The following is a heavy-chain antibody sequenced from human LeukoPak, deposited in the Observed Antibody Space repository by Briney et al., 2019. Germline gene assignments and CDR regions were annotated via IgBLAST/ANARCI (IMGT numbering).Heavy chain of an antibody. Sequence: ASVKVSCKASGYTFTSYWIGWVRQMPGKGLEWMGIIYPGDSDTRYSPSFQGQVTISADKSISTAYLQWSSLKASDTAMYYCARLDGYNSGGDYWGQGTLVTVSS. V-gene: IGHV5-51*01. J-gene: IGHJ4*02. D-gene: IGHD5-12*01. CDR3: ARLDGYNSGGDY. CDR1: GYTFTSYW. CDR2: IYPGDSDT.